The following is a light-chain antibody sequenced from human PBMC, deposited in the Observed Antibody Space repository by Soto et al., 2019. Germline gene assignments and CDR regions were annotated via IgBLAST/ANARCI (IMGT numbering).Light chain of an antibody. J-gene: IGKJ1*01. V-gene: IGKV4-1*01. Sequence: DIVMTQSPDSLAVSLGERATINCKSSQNILYSSNNKNYLAWYQQKPGQPPKLLIYWASTRESGVPDRFSGSGSGTDFTLTISSLQAEDVAVYYCQQYYTSPTWTFGQGTKVGIK. CDR2: WAS. CDR1: QNILYSSNNKNY. CDR3: QQYYTSPTWT.